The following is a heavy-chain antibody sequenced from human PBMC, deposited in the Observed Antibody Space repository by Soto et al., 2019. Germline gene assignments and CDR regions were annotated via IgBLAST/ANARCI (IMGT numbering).Heavy chain of an antibody. V-gene: IGHV3-9*01. D-gene: IGHD5-18*01. Sequence: PEGSLRLSCAASGFTFDDYAMHWVRQVLGKGLEWVSSISWNSGNIGYADSVKGRFTTSRDNAKNSLYLQMNSLRPEDTALYYCVTSKGGYSYGTPFDYCGHGNL. J-gene: IGHJ4*01. CDR2: ISWNSGNI. CDR1: GFTFDDYA. CDR3: VTSKGGYSYGTPFDY.